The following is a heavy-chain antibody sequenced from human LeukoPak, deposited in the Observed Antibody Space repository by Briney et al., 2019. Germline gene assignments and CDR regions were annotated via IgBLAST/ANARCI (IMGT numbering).Heavy chain of an antibody. CDR2: IKQDGSEK. D-gene: IGHD6-13*01. CDR3: ARDSAGNDY. V-gene: IGHV3-7*01. CDR1: GFTFSTYW. Sequence: QSGGSLRLSCAASGFTFSTYWLSWVRQAPGKGLEWVANIKQDGSEKYYVDSVKGRFTISRDNAKNSLYLQMNSLRAEDTAMYYCARDSAGNDYWGQGTLVTVSS. J-gene: IGHJ4*02.